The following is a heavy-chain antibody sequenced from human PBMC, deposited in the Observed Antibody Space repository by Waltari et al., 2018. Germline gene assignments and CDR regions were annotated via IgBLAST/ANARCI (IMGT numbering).Heavy chain of an antibody. CDR1: GGTFSSKA. Sequence: QIQLIHSGAEVKEPVSSVKVPCKVSGGTFSSKAFSWLRQVPGQGLEWMGGILPLLGVKDYARRFQDRVMITADEVTKTAYMDLNSLTADDTAVYYCAKSPQLTTANWFDTWGQGMLVTVSS. CDR3: AKSPQLTTANWFDT. V-gene: IGHV1-69*04. D-gene: IGHD6-13*01. CDR2: ILPLLGVK. J-gene: IGHJ5*02.